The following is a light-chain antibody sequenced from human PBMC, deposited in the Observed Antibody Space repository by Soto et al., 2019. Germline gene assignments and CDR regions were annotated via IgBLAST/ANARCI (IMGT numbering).Light chain of an antibody. Sequence: IQMTQSPSSLSASVGDRVTITCRASQGIRSDLAWYQQKPGEAPNLLIYAASTLQSGVPSRFSGSGSGTDFTLTISSLQPEDFATYYCLHDYNYPRTFGQGTKVDIK. CDR1: QGIRSD. CDR3: LHDYNYPRT. J-gene: IGKJ1*01. CDR2: AAS. V-gene: IGKV1-6*01.